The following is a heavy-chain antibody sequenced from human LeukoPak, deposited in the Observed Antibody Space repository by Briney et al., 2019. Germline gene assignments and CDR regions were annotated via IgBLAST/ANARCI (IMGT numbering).Heavy chain of an antibody. CDR2: IWYDGSNK. D-gene: IGHD3-9*01. CDR1: GFTFSSYG. CDR3: ARGYDILTGTDVPPFDY. J-gene: IGHJ4*02. V-gene: IGHV3-33*01. Sequence: GGSLRLSCAASGFTFSSYGMHWVRQAPGKGLEWVAVIWYDGSNKYYADSVKGRFTISRDNSKNTLYLQMNSLRAEDTAVYYCARGYDILTGTDVPPFDYWGQGTLVTVPS.